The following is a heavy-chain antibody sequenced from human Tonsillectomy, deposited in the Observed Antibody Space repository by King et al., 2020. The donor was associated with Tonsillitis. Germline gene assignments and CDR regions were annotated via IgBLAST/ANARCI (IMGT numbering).Heavy chain of an antibody. V-gene: IGHV4-31*03. CDR2: IYYTGST. J-gene: IGHJ2*01. CDR3: ARDSRDSGNYYNWYFDV. D-gene: IGHD3-10*01. CDR1: GDSISSDGHY. Sequence: QLQESGPRLVRPLQTLTLTCSVSGDSISSDGHYWSWIRQHPEKGLEWIGYIYYTGSTYYNPSLKSRVTISVDTSKNEFSLKMRSMTAADTAVYYCARDSRDSGNYYNWYFDVWGRGTLVGVSS.